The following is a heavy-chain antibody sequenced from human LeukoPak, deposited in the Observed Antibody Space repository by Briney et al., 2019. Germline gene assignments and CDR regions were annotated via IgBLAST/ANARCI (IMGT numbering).Heavy chain of an antibody. J-gene: IGHJ4*02. CDR1: GYAFSSYA. V-gene: IGHV7-4-1*02. CDR2: INTNTGNP. Sequence: ASVKVSCKASGYAFSSYAMNWVRQAPGQGLEWMGWINTNTGNPTYAQGFTGRFVFSLDTSVSTAYLQISSLKAEDTAVYYCARVDSNSWYSPYYFDYWGQGTLVTVSS. D-gene: IGHD6-13*01. CDR3: ARVDSNSWYSPYYFDY.